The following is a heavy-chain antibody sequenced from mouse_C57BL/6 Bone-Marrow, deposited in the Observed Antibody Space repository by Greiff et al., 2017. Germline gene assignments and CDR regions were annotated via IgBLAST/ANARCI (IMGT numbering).Heavy chain of an antibody. J-gene: IGHJ3*01. CDR2: IRSKSNNYAT. Sequence: EVQLVESGGGLVQPKGSLKLSCAASGFSFNTYAMNWVRQAPGKGLEWVARIRSKSNNYATYYADSVKDRFTISRDDSESMLYLQMNNLKTEDTAMYYCVRGITTVVATRFAYWGQGTLVTVSA. D-gene: IGHD1-1*01. CDR1: GFSFNTYA. V-gene: IGHV10-1*01. CDR3: VRGITTVVATRFAY.